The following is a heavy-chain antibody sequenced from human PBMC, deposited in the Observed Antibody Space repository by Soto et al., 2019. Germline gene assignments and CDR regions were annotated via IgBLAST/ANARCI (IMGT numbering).Heavy chain of an antibody. Sequence: GGSLRLSCAASGFTFNIYAMSWVRQAPGKGLEWVSIISGRGGSMDYADSVKGRFTISRGNSKNTVYLQMNTLGAEDTAAYYCAKEWGRGGATAHYSNALDVLDQGTTLTVS. J-gene: IGHJ6*02. D-gene: IGHD1-26*01. CDR2: ISGRGGSM. CDR3: AKEWGRGGATAHYSNALDV. V-gene: IGHV3-23*01. CDR1: GFTFNIYA.